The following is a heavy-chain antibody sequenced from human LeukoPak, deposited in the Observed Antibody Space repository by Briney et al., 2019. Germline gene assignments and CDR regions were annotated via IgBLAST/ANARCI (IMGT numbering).Heavy chain of an antibody. CDR1: GFTFSDYG. V-gene: IGHV5-51*01. CDR3: ARRRWADAFDI. CDR2: IYPGDSDT. J-gene: IGHJ3*02. D-gene: IGHD4-23*01. Sequence: GGSLRLSCAASGFTFSDYGMSWVRQAPGKGLEWMGIIYPGDSDTRYSPSFQGQVTISADKSISTAYLQWSSLKASDTAMYYCARRRWADAFDIWGQGTMVTVSS.